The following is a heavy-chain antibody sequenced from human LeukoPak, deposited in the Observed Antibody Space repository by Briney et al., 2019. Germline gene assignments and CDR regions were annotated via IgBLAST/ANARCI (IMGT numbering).Heavy chain of an antibody. V-gene: IGHV3-66*01. CDR2: IYSGGST. Sequence: GGSLRLSCAPSGFTVSSNYMSWVRQAPGKGLEWVSVIYSGGSTYYADSVKGRFTISRDNSKNTLYLQMNSLRAEDTAVYYCARVKDDAFDIWGQGTMVTVSS. J-gene: IGHJ3*02. CDR3: ARVKDDAFDI. CDR1: GFTVSSNY.